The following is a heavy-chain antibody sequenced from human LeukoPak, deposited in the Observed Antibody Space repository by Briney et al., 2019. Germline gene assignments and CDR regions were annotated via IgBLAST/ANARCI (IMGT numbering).Heavy chain of an antibody. V-gene: IGHV4-38-2*02. CDR2: IYHSGST. D-gene: IGHD6-19*01. CDR1: GYSISSGYY. Sequence: PSETLSLTCTVSGYSISSGYYWAWIRQPPGRGLEWIGSIYHSGSTYYNPSLKSRVTISVDTSKNQFSLKLSSVTAADTAVYYCARSRYSSGWYVYWGQGTLVTVSS. J-gene: IGHJ4*02. CDR3: ARSRYSSGWYVY.